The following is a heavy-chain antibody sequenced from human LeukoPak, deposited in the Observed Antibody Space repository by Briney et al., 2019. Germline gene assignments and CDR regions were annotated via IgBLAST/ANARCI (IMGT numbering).Heavy chain of an antibody. CDR3: ARDYYYGSGSRRGAFDI. Sequence: ASVKVSCKASGYTFTSYDINWVRQATGQGLEWMGWMNPNSGNTGYAQKFQGRVTMTRNTSISTAYMELSSLRSEDTAVYYCARDYYYGSGSRRGAFDIWGQGTVVTVSS. D-gene: IGHD3-10*01. CDR1: GYTFTSYD. V-gene: IGHV1-8*01. CDR2: MNPNSGNT. J-gene: IGHJ3*02.